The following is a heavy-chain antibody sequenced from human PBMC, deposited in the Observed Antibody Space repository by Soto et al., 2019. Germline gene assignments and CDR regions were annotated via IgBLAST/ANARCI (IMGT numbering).Heavy chain of an antibody. V-gene: IGHV4-39*01. CDR2: IFYAGNT. Sequence: QLQLQESGPGLVKPSETLSLTCNVSGGSISSSRSYWAWFRQPPGKELEWIANIFYAGNTYYNPPRKRRGTVCVDTSKHQFSLRLDSVTAAGTAVYYCARQAAAPGIDLWFDPWGQGTLVTVSS. CDR3: ARQAAAPGIDLWFDP. D-gene: IGHD6-13*01. J-gene: IGHJ5*02. CDR1: GGSISSSRSY.